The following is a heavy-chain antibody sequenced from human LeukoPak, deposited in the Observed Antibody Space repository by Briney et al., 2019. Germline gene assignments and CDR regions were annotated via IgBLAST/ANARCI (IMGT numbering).Heavy chain of an antibody. V-gene: IGHV4-39*01. Sequence: KTSETLSLTCTVSGGSISSSSYYWGWIRQPPGKGLEWIVSIYYSGSTYYNPSLKSRLTISVDTSKNQFSLKLSSVTAADTAVYYCARRRLEYSGYYYYGMDVWGQGTTVTVSS. CDR3: ARRRLEYSGYYYYGMDV. D-gene: IGHD5-12*01. CDR2: IYYSGST. CDR1: GGSISSSSYY. J-gene: IGHJ6*02.